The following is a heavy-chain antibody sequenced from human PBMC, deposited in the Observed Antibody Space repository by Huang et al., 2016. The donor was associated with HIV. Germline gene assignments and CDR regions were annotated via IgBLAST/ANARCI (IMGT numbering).Heavy chain of an antibody. V-gene: IGHV3-7*01. Sequence: VESGGRSVQPGGSIKLSCVGSTFTFGAYWMSWVRQPPGKGLEWVDNSKQDESEKYYVDSVKGRINISRENARKVLFLEMDDLRVEDTAIYFCATKTAGMDIWDQGTTVTVSS. CDR2: SKQDESEK. CDR1: TFTFGAYW. CDR3: ATKTAGMDI. D-gene: IGHD1-7*01. J-gene: IGHJ6*02.